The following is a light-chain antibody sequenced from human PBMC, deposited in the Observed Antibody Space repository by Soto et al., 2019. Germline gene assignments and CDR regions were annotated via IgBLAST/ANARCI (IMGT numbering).Light chain of an antibody. CDR1: QDVSSY. J-gene: IGKJ4*01. V-gene: IGKV1-33*01. CDR3: QRYNSCPLT. Sequence: DIQMTQSPASLSASVGDRATITCQASQDVSSYLAWYQQKPGKAPKLLIYGASNRDTGIPARFSGSGSGTEFTFTINSLQPEDFATYYCQRYNSCPLTFGGGTKVDIK. CDR2: GAS.